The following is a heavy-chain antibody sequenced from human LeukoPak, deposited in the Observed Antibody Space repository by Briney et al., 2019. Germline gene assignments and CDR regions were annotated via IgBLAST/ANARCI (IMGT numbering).Heavy chain of an antibody. CDR2: INTNTRNP. CDR1: GYTFTSYD. Sequence: ASVKVSCKASGYTFTSYDMNWVRQAPGQGLEWMGWINTNTRNPKYAQGFTGRFIFSLDTSVSTAYLQISSLKAEDTAVYYCARSAKLRVLEWLLSDPINWFDPWGQGTLVTVSS. V-gene: IGHV7-4-1*02. D-gene: IGHD3-3*01. J-gene: IGHJ5*02. CDR3: ARSAKLRVLEWLLSDPINWFDP.